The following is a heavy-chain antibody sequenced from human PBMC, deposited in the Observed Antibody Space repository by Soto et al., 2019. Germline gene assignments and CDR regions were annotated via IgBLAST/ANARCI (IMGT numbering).Heavy chain of an antibody. J-gene: IGHJ5*02. CDR3: ARCTVDTIVTSGWCHYLDP. V-gene: IGHV3-23*01. CDR2: VSGSGGTT. CDR1: GFPFRSSA. Sequence: GGSLRHSSTSSGFPFRSSAMIWVRQATGKGLEWVSAVSGSGGTTYYADSVRGRFTISRDNSKNTLYLQMNSLRAEDTAIYFCARCTVDTIVTSGWCHYLDPWGQGTLVTVSS. D-gene: IGHD6-19*01.